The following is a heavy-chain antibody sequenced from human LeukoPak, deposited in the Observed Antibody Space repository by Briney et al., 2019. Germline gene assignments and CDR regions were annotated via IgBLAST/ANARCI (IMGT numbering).Heavy chain of an antibody. D-gene: IGHD7-27*01. CDR2: IIPILGIA. CDR3: ATETNWGYRGHFDY. J-gene: IGHJ4*02. V-gene: IGHV1-69*04. Sequence: GASAKVSCKASGSTFSSYAISWVRQAPGQGLEWMGRIIPILGIANYAQKFQGRVTITADKSTSTAYMELSSLRSEDTAVYYCATETNWGYRGHFDYWGQGTLVTVSS. CDR1: GSTFSSYA.